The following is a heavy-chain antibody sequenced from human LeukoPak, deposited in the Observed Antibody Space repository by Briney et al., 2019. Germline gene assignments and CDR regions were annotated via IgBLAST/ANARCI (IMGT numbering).Heavy chain of an antibody. Sequence: PGGSLRLSCTASGFSFSQYWMDWVCQAPGKGLEWVANINQDGSVKYYVDSVKGRFTISRDNTKNSLSLRMDSLRDDDTAVYYCSRSLEYLGRGTLVTVSS. V-gene: IGHV3-7*01. CDR2: INQDGSVK. CDR3: SRSLEY. CDR1: GFSFSQYW. J-gene: IGHJ4*02.